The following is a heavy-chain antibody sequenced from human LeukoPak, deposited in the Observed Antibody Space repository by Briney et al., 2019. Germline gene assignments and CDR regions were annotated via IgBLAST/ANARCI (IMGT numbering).Heavy chain of an antibody. V-gene: IGHV3-30*02. D-gene: IGHD1-26*01. Sequence: PGGSLRLSCAASGFTFSSYGMHWVRQAPGKGLEWVAFIRHDGSNKYYADSVKGRFTISRDNSKNTLYLQMNSLRAGDTAVYYCASRTSGSYDAFDIWGQGTMVTVSS. CDR3: ASRTSGSYDAFDI. CDR2: IRHDGSNK. J-gene: IGHJ3*02. CDR1: GFTFSSYG.